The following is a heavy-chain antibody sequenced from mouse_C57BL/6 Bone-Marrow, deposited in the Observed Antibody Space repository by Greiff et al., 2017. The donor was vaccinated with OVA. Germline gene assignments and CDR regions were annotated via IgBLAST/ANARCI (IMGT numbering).Heavy chain of an antibody. V-gene: IGHV5-12*01. CDR2: ISNGGGST. CDR1: GFTFSDYY. Sequence: EVMLVESGGGLVQPGGSLKLSCAASGFTFSDYYMYWVRQTPEKRLEWVAYISNGGGSTYYPDTVKGRFTISRDNAKNTLYLQMSRLKSEDTAMYYCARGLRWYFEGWGTGTTVTVSS. J-gene: IGHJ1*03. CDR3: ARGLRWYFEG. D-gene: IGHD2-2*01.